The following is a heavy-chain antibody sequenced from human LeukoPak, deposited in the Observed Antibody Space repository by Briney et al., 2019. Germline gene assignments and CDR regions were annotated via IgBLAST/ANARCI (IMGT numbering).Heavy chain of an antibody. J-gene: IGHJ4*02. CDR1: GGSISNYY. CDR3: ARYPFDGYNYYFDY. D-gene: IGHD5-24*01. V-gene: IGHV4-59*01. Sequence: SETLSLTCTVTGGSISNYYWSWIRQPAGKGLERIGYIYYTGSTNYNPSLKSPVTISVDTSKNQFSLKLSSVTAADTAVYYCARYPFDGYNYYFDYWGQGTLVTVSS. CDR2: IYYTGST.